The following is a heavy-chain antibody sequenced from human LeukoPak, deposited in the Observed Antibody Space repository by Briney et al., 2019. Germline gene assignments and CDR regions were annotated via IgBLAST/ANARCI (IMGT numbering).Heavy chain of an antibody. CDR1: GFTFSSYA. V-gene: IGHV3-23*01. CDR2: ISGSGGST. Sequence: GGPLRLSCAASGFTFSSYAMSWVRQAPGKGLEWVSAISGSGGSTYYADSVKGRFTISRDNSKNTLYLQMNSLRAEDTAVYYCAKGSSSSPRNWFDPWGQGTLVTVSS. CDR3: AKGSSSSPRNWFDP. J-gene: IGHJ5*02. D-gene: IGHD6-13*01.